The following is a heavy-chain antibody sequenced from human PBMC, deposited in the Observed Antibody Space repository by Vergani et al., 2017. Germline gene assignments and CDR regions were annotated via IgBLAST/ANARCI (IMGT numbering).Heavy chain of an antibody. J-gene: IGHJ1*01. CDR2: ISYVGRQK. Sequence: QVHLVESGGGVVQPGRSLRLSGEVSGFTSSNYGMHWVRQAPGKGLELVAGISYVGRQKYYADSVKGRFTISRDNSKSTLYLQMNSLRTEYTAVYYCATKSCGTPGCQIGYFREWGQGTLVTVSS. V-gene: IGHV3-30*03. D-gene: IGHD1-1*01. CDR1: GFTSSNYG. CDR3: ATKSCGTPGCQIGYFRE.